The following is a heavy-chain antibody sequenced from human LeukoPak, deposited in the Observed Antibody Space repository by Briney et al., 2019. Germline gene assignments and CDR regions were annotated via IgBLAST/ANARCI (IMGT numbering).Heavy chain of an antibody. V-gene: IGHV3-11*01. CDR3: ARAQGGIVVVPAPDY. J-gene: IGHJ4*02. CDR1: GFTFSDYY. Sequence: GGSLRLSCAVSGFTFSDYYMSWIRQAPGKGLEWVSYISSSGSTIYYADSVKGLFTISRDNAKNSLYLQMNSLRAEDTAVYYCARAQGGIVVVPAPDYWGQGTLVTVSS. D-gene: IGHD2-2*01. CDR2: ISSSGSTI.